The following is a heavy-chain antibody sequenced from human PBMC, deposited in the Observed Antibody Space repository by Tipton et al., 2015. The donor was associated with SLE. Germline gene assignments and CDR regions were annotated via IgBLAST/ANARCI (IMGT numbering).Heavy chain of an antibody. Sequence: TLSLTCTVSGGSISSSSYYWSWIRQPAGKGLEWIGRIYTSGSTNYNPSLKSRVSISIDTSKNQFSLKLSSVTAADTAVYYCARYYSPSAFDIWGQGTMVTVSS. V-gene: IGHV4-61*02. CDR1: GGSISSSSYY. D-gene: IGHD2/OR15-2a*01. CDR3: ARYYSPSAFDI. CDR2: IYTSGST. J-gene: IGHJ3*02.